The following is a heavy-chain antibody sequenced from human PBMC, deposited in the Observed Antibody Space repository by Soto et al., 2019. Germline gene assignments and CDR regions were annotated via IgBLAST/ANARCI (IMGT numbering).Heavy chain of an antibody. Sequence: QAQLVQSGAEVKKPGASVKVSCKASGYTFTSYTIHWVRQAPGQRLEWMGWINVANGNTKDSQKFQGRVTITRDTSASTAYMELSSLTSEDTAVYYCARSTGSFYKLGYWGQGTLVTVSS. CDR3: ARSTGSFYKLGY. CDR1: GYTFTSYT. J-gene: IGHJ4*02. CDR2: INVANGNT. V-gene: IGHV1-3*01. D-gene: IGHD3-10*01.